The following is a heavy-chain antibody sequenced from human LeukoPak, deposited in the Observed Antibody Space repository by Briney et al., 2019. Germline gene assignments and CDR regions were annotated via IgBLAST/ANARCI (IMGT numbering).Heavy chain of an antibody. V-gene: IGHV1-18*01. D-gene: IGHD3-10*01. J-gene: IGHJ5*02. CDR1: GYTFTSYG. CDR3: ARARCYYGSEDWFDP. CDR2: ISAYNGNT. Sequence: ASVKVSCKASGYTFTSYGISWVRQAPGQGLEWMGWISAYNGNTNYAQKLQGRVTMTTDTSTSTAYMELRSLRSDDTAVYYCARARCYYGSEDWFDPWGQGTLVTVSS.